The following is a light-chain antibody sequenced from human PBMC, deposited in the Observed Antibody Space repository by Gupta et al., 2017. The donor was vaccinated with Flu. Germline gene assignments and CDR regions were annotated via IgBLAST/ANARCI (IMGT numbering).Light chain of an antibody. CDR2: DVS. J-gene: IGLJ1*01. Sequence: QSALTQPASVSGSPVPSITISCTGTSSDVGAYIHVSWYQQHPGKAPKLMIYDVSNRPAGVSDRFSGSKSGNTASLTISGLQADDEADYYRRSDTARDTLVFGTGTKVTVL. CDR3: RSDTARDTLV. CDR1: SSDVGAYIH. V-gene: IGLV2-14*03.